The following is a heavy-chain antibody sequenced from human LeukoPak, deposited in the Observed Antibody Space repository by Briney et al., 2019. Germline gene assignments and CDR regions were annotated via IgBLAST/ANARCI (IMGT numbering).Heavy chain of an antibody. J-gene: IGHJ4*02. CDR3: ARVCPIVVVPAARYYFDY. CDR2: INHSGST. D-gene: IGHD2-2*01. V-gene: IGHV4-34*01. CDR1: GESFSGYY. Sequence: SETLSLTCAVYGESFSGYYWSWIRQPPGKGLEWIGEINHSGSTNYNPSLKSRVTISVDTSKNQFSLKLSSVTAADTAVYYCARVCPIVVVPAARYYFDYWGQGTLVTVSS.